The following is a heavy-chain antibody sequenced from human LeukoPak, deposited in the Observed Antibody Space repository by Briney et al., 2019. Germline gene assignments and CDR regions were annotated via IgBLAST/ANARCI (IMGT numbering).Heavy chain of an antibody. V-gene: IGHV1-69*04. CDR2: IIPILGIA. Sequence: SVKVSCKASGGTFSSYAISWVRQAPGQGLEWMGRIIPILGIANYAQKFQDRVTMTTDTSTSTVYMELRSLRSDDTAVYYCARVCHIVVVTAEGGWFDPWGQGTLVTVSS. CDR3: ARVCHIVVVTAEGGWFDP. D-gene: IGHD2-21*02. CDR1: GGTFSSYA. J-gene: IGHJ5*02.